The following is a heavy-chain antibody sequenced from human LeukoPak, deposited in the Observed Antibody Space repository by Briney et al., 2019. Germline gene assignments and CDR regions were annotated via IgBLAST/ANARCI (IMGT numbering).Heavy chain of an antibody. CDR1: GFTFGNSW. V-gene: IGHV3-74*01. D-gene: IGHD1-14*01. J-gene: IGHJ3*01. CDR2: INADGSTT. CDR3: VVVVEPPDSDGFDV. Sequence: GGSLRLSCAASGFTFGNSWVHWVRQAPGKGLVWVSLINADGSTTTYADYVKGRFTISRDNARNTVSLQMNSLTIEDTAVYYCVVVVEPPDSDGFDVWGQGTMITVSS.